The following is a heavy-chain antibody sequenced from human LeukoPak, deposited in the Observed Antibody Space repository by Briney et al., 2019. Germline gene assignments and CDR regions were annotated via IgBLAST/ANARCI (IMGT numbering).Heavy chain of an antibody. D-gene: IGHD6-13*01. CDR3: AKARIAAAGTGAFDV. Sequence: TGGSLRLSCAASGFTVSSYGMTWVRQALGKGLEWVSAFSATDGSAQYAESVKGRFTISRDNSKNSLYLQMNSLRDEDTAIYYCAKARIAAAGTGAFDVWGQGTMVTVSS. CDR1: GFTVSSYG. V-gene: IGHV3-23*01. CDR2: FSATDGSA. J-gene: IGHJ3*01.